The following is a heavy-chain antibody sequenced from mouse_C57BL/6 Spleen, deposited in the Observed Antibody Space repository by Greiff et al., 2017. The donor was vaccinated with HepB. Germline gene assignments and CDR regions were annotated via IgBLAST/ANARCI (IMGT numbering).Heavy chain of an antibody. CDR2: IDPSDSYT. CDR3: AMTTVVAYYFDY. D-gene: IGHD1-1*01. Sequence: QVQLKQPGAELVMPGASVKLSCKASGYTFTSYWMHWVKQRPGQGLEWIGEIDPSDSYTNYNQKFKGKSTLTVDKSSSTAYMQLSSLTSEDSAVYYCAMTTVVAYYFDYWGQGTTLTVSS. CDR1: GYTFTSYW. V-gene: IGHV1-69*01. J-gene: IGHJ2*01.